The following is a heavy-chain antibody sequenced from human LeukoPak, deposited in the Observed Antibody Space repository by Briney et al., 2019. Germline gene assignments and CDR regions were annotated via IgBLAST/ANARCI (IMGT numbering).Heavy chain of an antibody. CDR2: ISTHTGNT. J-gene: IGHJ4*02. CDR3: ARSFYDFDY. D-gene: IGHD1-26*01. CDR1: GGTFLSHT. Sequence: ASVKVSCKTSGGTFLSHTFSWVRQAPGQGLEWMGWISTHTGNTNYAQKFQGRVTMTTDTSTSTVYMELRSLRSDDTAVYYCARSFYDFDYWGQGTLVTVSS. V-gene: IGHV1-18*01.